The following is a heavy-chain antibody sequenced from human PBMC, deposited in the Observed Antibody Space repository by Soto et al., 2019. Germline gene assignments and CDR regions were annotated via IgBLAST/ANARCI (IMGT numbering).Heavy chain of an antibody. CDR2: ISGSGSST. D-gene: IGHD2-15*01. CDR3: AKAVAGDWYFDL. CDR1: EFTFSGYA. V-gene: IGHV3-23*01. Sequence: EVQLLESGGGLVQPGGSLRLSCTASEFTFSGYAMSWVRQAPGKGLEWVSSISGSGSSTDYADSVKGRFIISRDNSKNMLNLQMNSLRAEDTAIYYCAKAVAGDWYFDLWGRGTLVTVSA. J-gene: IGHJ2*01.